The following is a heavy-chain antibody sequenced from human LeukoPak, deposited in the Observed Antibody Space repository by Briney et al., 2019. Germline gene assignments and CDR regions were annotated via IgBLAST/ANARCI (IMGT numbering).Heavy chain of an antibody. J-gene: IGHJ5*02. CDR3: ARDGDDSSGYYSPRFDP. CDR2: INPSGGST. Sequence: GASVKVSCKASGYTFTSYYMHWVRQAPGQGLEWMGIINPSGGSTSYAQKFQGRVTMTRDMSTSTVYMELSSLRSEDTAVYYCARDGDDSSGYYSPRFDPWGRGTLVTVSS. CDR1: GYTFTSYY. D-gene: IGHD3-22*01. V-gene: IGHV1-46*01.